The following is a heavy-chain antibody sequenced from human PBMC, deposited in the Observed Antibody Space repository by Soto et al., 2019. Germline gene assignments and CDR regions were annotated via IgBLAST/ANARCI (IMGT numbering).Heavy chain of an antibody. CDR1: GGSISSHY. CDR3: AGRWGSGYLRYYGMDV. D-gene: IGHD3-22*01. Sequence: ETLSLTCIVSGGSISSHYWIWIRQPAGKGLEWIGRIYTSGSTNYNPSLKSRVTMSVDTSKNQFSLKLSSVTAADTAVYYCAGRWGSGYLRYYGMDVWGQGTTVTVSS. CDR2: IYTSGST. J-gene: IGHJ6*02. V-gene: IGHV4-4*07.